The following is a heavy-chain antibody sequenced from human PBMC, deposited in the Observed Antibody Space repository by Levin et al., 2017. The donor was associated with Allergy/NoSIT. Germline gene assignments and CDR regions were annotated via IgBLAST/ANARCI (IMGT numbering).Heavy chain of an antibody. J-gene: IGHJ5*02. D-gene: IGHD6-13*01. CDR1: GGSFSGYY. CDR3: ARVRKTISAAGRVNWFDP. Sequence: SETLSLTCAVYGGSFSGYYWSWIRQPPGKGLEWIGEINHSGSTNYNPSLKSRVTISVDTSKNQFSLKLSSVTAADTAVYYCARVRKTISAAGRVNWFDPWGQGTLVTVSS. V-gene: IGHV4-34*01. CDR2: INHSGST.